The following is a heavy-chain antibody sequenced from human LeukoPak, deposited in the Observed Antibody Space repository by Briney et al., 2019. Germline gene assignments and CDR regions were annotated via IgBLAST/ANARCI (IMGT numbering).Heavy chain of an antibody. CDR1: GGSISSYY. V-gene: IGHV4-59*12. CDR3: ARETLYSSLFDY. J-gene: IGHJ4*02. Sequence: SETLSLTCTVSGGSISSYYWSWIRQPPGKGLEWIGYIYYSGSTNYNPSLKSRVTISVDTSKNQFSLKLSSVTAADTAVYYCARETLYSSLFDYWGQGTLVTVSS. CDR2: IYYSGST. D-gene: IGHD6-19*01.